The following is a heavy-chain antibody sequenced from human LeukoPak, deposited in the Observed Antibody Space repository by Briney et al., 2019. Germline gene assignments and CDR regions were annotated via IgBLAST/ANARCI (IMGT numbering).Heavy chain of an antibody. CDR3: ANSVSSLI. J-gene: IGHJ4*02. Sequence: PGGSLRLSCAASGCIFSNYWMYWVRQAPGKGLVWVSRIKSYGSITTYADSVKGRFTISRDNAKNTLYLKMNSLRAEDTAVYYCANSVSSLIWGQGTLVTVSS. CDR2: IKSYGSIT. V-gene: IGHV3-74*01. D-gene: IGHD3-22*01. CDR1: GCIFSNYW.